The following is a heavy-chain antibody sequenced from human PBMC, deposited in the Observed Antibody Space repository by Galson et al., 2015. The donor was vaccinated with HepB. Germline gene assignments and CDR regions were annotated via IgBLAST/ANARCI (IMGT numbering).Heavy chain of an antibody. D-gene: IGHD6-13*01. CDR3: ARVSVYSNAWYLDY. Sequence: SLRLSCAASGFTFNNYGMHWVRQAPGKGLEWVAVIWYDGSNIYYGDSVKGRFTISRDNSKNTLYLQMNSLRAEETAIYYCARVSVYSNAWYLDYWGQGTLVTVSS. V-gene: IGHV3-33*01. CDR1: GFTFNNYG. CDR2: IWYDGSNI. J-gene: IGHJ4*02.